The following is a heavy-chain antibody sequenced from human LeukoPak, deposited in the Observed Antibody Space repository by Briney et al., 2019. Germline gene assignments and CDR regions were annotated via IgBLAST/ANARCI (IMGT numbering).Heavy chain of an antibody. CDR2: VDPEDGET. CDR3: ATGDGYNPPFDY. V-gene: IGHV1-69-2*01. CDR1: GYTFADYY. Sequence: ASVKVSCKVSGYTFADYYMHWVQQAPGKGLEWMGLVDPEDGETIYAEKLQGRVTITADTSTDTAYMELSSLRSEDTAVYYCATGDGYNPPFDYWGQGTLVAVSS. D-gene: IGHD5-24*01. J-gene: IGHJ4*02.